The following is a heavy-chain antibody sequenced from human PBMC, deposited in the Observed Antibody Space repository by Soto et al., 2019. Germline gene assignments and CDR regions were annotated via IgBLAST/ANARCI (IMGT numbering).Heavy chain of an antibody. CDR3: ARARYSISHNWFDP. Sequence: SVKVSCKASGFTFTSSAVQWVRQARGQRLEWIGWIVVGSGNTGYAQKFQGRVTMTRNTSISTAYMELSSLRSEDTAVYYCARARYSISHNWFDPWGQGTLVTVSS. J-gene: IGHJ5*02. D-gene: IGHD1-26*01. CDR2: IVVGSGNT. V-gene: IGHV1-58*01. CDR1: GFTFTSSA.